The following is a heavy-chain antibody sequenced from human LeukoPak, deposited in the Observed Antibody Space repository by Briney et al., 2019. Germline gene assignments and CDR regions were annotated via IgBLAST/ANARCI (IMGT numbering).Heavy chain of an antibody. D-gene: IGHD3-3*01. Sequence: GGSLRLSCAASGFTFDDYAMPWVRQAPGKGLEWVSGISWSSGSIGYADSVKGRFTISRDNAKNSLYLQMNSLRAEDTALYYCAKGLRYYDFWSGYYTWGQGTLVTVSS. V-gene: IGHV3-9*01. CDR2: ISWSSGSI. J-gene: IGHJ5*02. CDR3: AKGLRYYDFWSGYYT. CDR1: GFTFDDYA.